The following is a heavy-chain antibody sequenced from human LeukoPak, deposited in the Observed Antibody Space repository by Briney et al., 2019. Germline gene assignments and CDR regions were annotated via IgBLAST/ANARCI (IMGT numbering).Heavy chain of an antibody. CDR3: ARELIGIAVAGTDDY. CDR1: GGSFSGYY. CDR2: INHSGST. J-gene: IGHJ4*02. Sequence: SETLSLTCAVYGGSFSGYYWSWIRQPPGKGLEWIGEINHSGSTNYNPSLKSRVTISVDTSKNQFSLKLSSVTAADTAVYYCARELIGIAVAGTDDYWGQGTLVTVSS. D-gene: IGHD6-19*01. V-gene: IGHV4-34*01.